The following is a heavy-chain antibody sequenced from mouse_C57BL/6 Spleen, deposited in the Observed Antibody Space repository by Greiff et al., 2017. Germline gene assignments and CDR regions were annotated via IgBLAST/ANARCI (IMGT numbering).Heavy chain of an antibody. CDR3: TRKGGNYVFAY. Sequence: VQLQQSGAELVRPGASVTLSCKASGYTFTDYEMHWVKQTPVHGLEWIGAIDPETGGTAYNQKFKGKAILTADKSSSTAYMELRSLTSEDSAVYYCTRKGGNYVFAYRGQGTLVTVSA. CDR1: GYTFTDYE. CDR2: IDPETGGT. V-gene: IGHV1-15*01. D-gene: IGHD2-1*01. J-gene: IGHJ3*01.